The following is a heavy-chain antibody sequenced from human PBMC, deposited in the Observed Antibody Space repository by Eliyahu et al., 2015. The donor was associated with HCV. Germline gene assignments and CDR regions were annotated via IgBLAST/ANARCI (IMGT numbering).Heavy chain of an antibody. D-gene: IGHD2-21*01. CDR3: ARGYSTRQDF. CDR1: GFTFTNYW. J-gene: IGHJ4*02. CDR2: IXGDGRTT. V-gene: IGHV3-74*01. Sequence: EVQLVESGGGLVQPGGSLRLSCAASGFTFTNYWMHWVRQAPGEGLVWVSRIXGDGRTTSYADSVKGRFTVSRDNAKNTVSLQMDSLRAEDTAVYYCARGYSTRQDFWGQGILVSVSS.